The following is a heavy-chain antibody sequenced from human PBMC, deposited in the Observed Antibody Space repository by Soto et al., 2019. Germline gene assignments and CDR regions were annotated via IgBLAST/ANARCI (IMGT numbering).Heavy chain of an antibody. D-gene: IGHD3-22*01. J-gene: IGHJ4*02. V-gene: IGHV1-69*13. CDR3: ARSRANYYDSRGYYYSTFDY. Sequence: ASVKVSCKTSGGTFSSYAISWVRQAPGQGLEWMGGIIPMFGTANYAQKFQGRVTITADESTSTAYMELSSLRSEDTAVYYCARSRANYYDSRGYYYSTFDYWGQGTLVTVS. CDR1: GGTFSSYA. CDR2: IIPMFGTA.